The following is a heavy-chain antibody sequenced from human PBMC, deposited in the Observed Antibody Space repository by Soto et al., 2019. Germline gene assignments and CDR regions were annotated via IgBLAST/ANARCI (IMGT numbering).Heavy chain of an antibody. CDR3: ARDSCNGGTCYYYGMDV. J-gene: IGHJ6*02. D-gene: IGHD2-15*01. V-gene: IGHV1-18*01. CDR2: ISAYNGNT. Sequence: ASVKVSCKTSGYTFTNFGLCWVRQAPGQGLEWMGWISAYNGNTNYAQKFQDRVTITRDTSASTAYMELSSLTSEDTAVYYCARDSCNGGTCYYYGMDVWGQGTTVTVSS. CDR1: GYTFTNFG.